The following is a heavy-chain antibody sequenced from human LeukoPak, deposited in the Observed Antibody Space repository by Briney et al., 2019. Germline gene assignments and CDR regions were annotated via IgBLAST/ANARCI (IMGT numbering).Heavy chain of an antibody. Sequence: GGSLRLSCAASGFTSSSYAMSWVRQAPGKGLEWVSTISGSGGSTYYADSVKGGFTISRDNSKNALYLQMNTLRAEDTAVYYCAKLRASDLRDFDYWGQGTLVTVSS. D-gene: IGHD3-3*01. J-gene: IGHJ4*02. V-gene: IGHV3-23*01. CDR3: AKLRASDLRDFDY. CDR2: ISGSGGST. CDR1: GFTSSSYA.